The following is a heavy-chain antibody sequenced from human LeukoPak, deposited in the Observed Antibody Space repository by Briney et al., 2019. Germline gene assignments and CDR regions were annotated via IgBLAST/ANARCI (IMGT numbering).Heavy chain of an antibody. D-gene: IGHD6-19*01. CDR3: AREQGRSSSLDY. CDR2: ILYDGATK. Sequence: GGSLRLSCAGSGFTSSGYVMHWVRQAPGKGLEWVACILYDGATKYHADSVKGRFTISRDNSKNTLFLEMNSLRPEDSAVYYCAREQGRSSSLDYWGQGTLVTVSS. J-gene: IGHJ4*02. V-gene: IGHV3-30-3*01. CDR1: GFTSSGYV.